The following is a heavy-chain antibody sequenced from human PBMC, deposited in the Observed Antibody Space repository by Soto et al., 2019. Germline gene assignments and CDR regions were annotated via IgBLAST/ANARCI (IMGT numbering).Heavy chain of an antibody. J-gene: IGHJ4*02. Sequence: PSETLSLTCTVSGVSVSSGSYYWSRIRQPPGKGLEWIGYIYYSGSTNYNPSLKSRVTISVDTSKNQFSLKLSSVTAADTAVYYCARDTTRSGSYYLYWGQGTLVTVSS. V-gene: IGHV4-61*01. CDR3: ARDTTRSGSYYLY. D-gene: IGHD3-10*01. CDR2: IYYSGST. CDR1: GVSVSSGSYY.